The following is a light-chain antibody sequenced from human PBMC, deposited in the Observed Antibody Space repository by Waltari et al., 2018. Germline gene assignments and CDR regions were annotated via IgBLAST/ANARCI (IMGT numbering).Light chain of an antibody. CDR1: QGITTY. CDR3: QQYNDWPHT. Sequence: DIQLTQSPSFLSASVGDRVTISCRASQGITTYLAWYQQKPGKAPKLLIYGASTLQSGVPSRFSGSGSGTEFTLTISSLQPEDFATYYCQQYNDWPHTFGPGTKVDIK. V-gene: IGKV1-9*01. CDR2: GAS. J-gene: IGKJ3*01.